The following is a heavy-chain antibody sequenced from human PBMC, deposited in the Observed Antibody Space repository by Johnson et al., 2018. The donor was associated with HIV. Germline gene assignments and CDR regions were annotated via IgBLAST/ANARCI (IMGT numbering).Heavy chain of an antibody. Sequence: QMLLVESGGGLVQPGRSLRLSCAASGFTFSSYAMHWVRQAPGKGLEWVAVISYDGSNKYYADSVKGRFTISRDNSKNTLYLQMNSLRAEDTALYYCAREILTDYYDLGSDVFDIWGQGTMVTVSS. J-gene: IGHJ3*02. CDR2: ISYDGSNK. CDR3: AREILTDYYDLGSDVFDI. V-gene: IGHV3-30-3*01. D-gene: IGHD3-22*01. CDR1: GFTFSSYA.